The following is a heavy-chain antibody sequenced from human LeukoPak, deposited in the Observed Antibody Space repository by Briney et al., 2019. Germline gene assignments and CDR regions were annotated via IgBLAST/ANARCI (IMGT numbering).Heavy chain of an antibody. CDR1: GFSFDDYA. CDR2: INWDSSSI. Sequence: GGSLRLSCAASGFSFDDYAMHWVRQAPGKGLEWVSGINWDSSSIGYADSVKGRFTISRDNAKNSLYLQMNSLRAEDTALYYCAKDSSTWYSSHGMDVWGQGTTVTVSS. J-gene: IGHJ6*02. D-gene: IGHD6-13*01. CDR3: AKDSSTWYSSHGMDV. V-gene: IGHV3-9*01.